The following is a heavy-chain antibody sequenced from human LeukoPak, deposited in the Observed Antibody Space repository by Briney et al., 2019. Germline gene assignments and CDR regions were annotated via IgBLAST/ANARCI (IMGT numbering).Heavy chain of an antibody. CDR3: ARESDTAMVFDY. CDR2: ISSSSSYI. V-gene: IGHV3-21*01. J-gene: IGHJ4*02. D-gene: IGHD5-18*01. CDR1: GFTLSSYS. Sequence: GGSLRLSCAASGFTLSSYSMDWVRQAPGKGLEWVSSISSSSSYIYYADSEKGRFTISRDNAKNSLYLQMNSLRAEDTAVYYCARESDTAMVFDYWGQGTLVTVSS.